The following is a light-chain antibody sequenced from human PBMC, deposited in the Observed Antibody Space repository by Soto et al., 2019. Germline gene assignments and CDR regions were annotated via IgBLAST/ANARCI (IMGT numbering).Light chain of an antibody. J-gene: IGKJ5*01. Sequence: EIVMTQSPATLSVSPGERVTVSCRASQTINNNVPWYQLKDGQVPRLLIFGASKRATGIPDRLSGSGSGRDFTLTISGLEPEDFAVYYCQQYGSSPLISFGQGTRLEIK. V-gene: IGKV3-20*01. CDR3: QQYGSSPLIS. CDR1: QTINNN. CDR2: GAS.